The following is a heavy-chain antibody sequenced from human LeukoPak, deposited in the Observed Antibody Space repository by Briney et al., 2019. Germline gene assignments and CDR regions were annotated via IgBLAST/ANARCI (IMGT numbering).Heavy chain of an antibody. D-gene: IGHD6-19*01. CDR1: GASIGSANYY. CDR2: QYATGLT. V-gene: IGHV4-61*02. J-gene: IGHJ4*02. CDR3: ARGVSGWYYFDY. Sequence: PSETLSLTCTVSGASIGSANYYWTWSRQPAGRGLEWIGRQYATGLTNYHPSLSRRVTMSIDTSKNHFSLMLTSVTAADTAVYYCARGVSGWYYFDYWGQGTLVTVSS.